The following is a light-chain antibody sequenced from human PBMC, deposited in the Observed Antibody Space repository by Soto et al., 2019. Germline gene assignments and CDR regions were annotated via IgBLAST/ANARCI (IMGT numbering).Light chain of an antibody. CDR3: QTDSSLPL. CDR1: QGISNY. Sequence: DIQMTQSPSSLSASVGDRVTITCRASQGISNYIAWYQQKPGKAPKLLIYAASTLQSGVPSRFSGSGSGTDFNLTINSLQPEDVANYSCQTDSSLPLFGPGTKVDIK. J-gene: IGKJ3*01. CDR2: AAS. V-gene: IGKV1-27*01.